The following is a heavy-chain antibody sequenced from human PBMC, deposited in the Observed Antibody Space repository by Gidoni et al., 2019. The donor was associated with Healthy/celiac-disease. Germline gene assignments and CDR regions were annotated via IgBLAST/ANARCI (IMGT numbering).Heavy chain of an antibody. D-gene: IGHD6-19*01. CDR1: EFTVGDYA. CDR2: IRSKAYGGTT. Sequence: EVQLLESGGGLVQPGRSLRRSCTASEFTVGDYAMSWVRPAPGKGLEWVGFIRSKAYGGTTEYAASVKGRFTISRDDSKSIAYLQMNSLKTEDTAVYYCTRGHAGYSSGWYVYWGQGTLVTVSS. J-gene: IGHJ4*02. V-gene: IGHV3-49*04. CDR3: TRGHAGYSSGWYVY.